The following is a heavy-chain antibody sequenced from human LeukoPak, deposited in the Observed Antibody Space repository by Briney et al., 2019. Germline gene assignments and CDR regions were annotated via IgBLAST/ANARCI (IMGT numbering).Heavy chain of an antibody. D-gene: IGHD5-24*01. Sequence: EGSLRLSCAASGFTFSSYWMSWVRQAPGKGLEWVANIKQDGSEKYYVDSVKGRFTISRDNAKNSLYLQMNSLRAEDTAVYYCARLMGGRWLQPPFDYWGQGTLVTVSS. V-gene: IGHV3-7*01. CDR2: IKQDGSEK. CDR1: GFTFSSYW. CDR3: ARLMGGRWLQPPFDY. J-gene: IGHJ4*02.